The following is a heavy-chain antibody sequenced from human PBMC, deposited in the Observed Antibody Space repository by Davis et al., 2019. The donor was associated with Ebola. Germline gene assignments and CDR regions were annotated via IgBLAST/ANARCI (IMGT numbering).Heavy chain of an antibody. CDR2: ISGSGGST. Sequence: GESLKISCAASGFTFSSYAMSWVRQAPGKGLEWVSAISGSGGSTYYADSVKGRFTISRDNSKNTLYLQMNSLRAEDTAVYYCAKDFWSDTAMGRPYYYYGMDVWGQGTTVTVSS. D-gene: IGHD5-18*01. J-gene: IGHJ6*02. CDR1: GFTFSSYA. CDR3: AKDFWSDTAMGRPYYYYGMDV. V-gene: IGHV3-23*01.